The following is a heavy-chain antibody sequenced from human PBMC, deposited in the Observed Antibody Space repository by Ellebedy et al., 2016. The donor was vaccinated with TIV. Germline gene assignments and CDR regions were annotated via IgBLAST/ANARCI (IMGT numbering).Heavy chain of an antibody. CDR2: IRGNGGRT. D-gene: IGHD3-16*01. CDR3: AKVRNLRDYVWRSYYYYAMDV. CDR1: GFTFSTYA. Sequence: PGGSLRLSCAASGFTFSTYAMSWVRQAPGKGLEWVSAIRGNGGRTYYADSVKGRFTVSRDNSKNTPYLQMNSLRAEDTAVYYCAKVRNLRDYVWRSYYYYAMDVWGQGTTVTVSS. V-gene: IGHV3-23*01. J-gene: IGHJ6*02.